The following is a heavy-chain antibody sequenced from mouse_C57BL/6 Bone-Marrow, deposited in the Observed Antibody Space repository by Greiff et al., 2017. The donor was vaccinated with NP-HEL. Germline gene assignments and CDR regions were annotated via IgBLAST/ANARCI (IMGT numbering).Heavy chain of an antibody. CDR2: IWSGGST. J-gene: IGHJ4*01. V-gene: IGHV2-2*01. CDR3: ARNSDDGYYNYAMDY. Sequence: VQLQQSGPGLVQPSQSLSITCTVSGFSLTSYGVHWVRQSPGKGLEWLGVIWSGGSTDYNAAFISRLSISKDNSKSQVFFKMNSLQADETAIYYCARNSDDGYYNYAMDYWGQGTSVTVSS. CDR1: GFSLTSYG. D-gene: IGHD2-3*01.